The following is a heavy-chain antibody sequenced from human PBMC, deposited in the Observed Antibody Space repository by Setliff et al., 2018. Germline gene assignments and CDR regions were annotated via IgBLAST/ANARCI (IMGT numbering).Heavy chain of an antibody. J-gene: IGHJ4*02. D-gene: IGHD2-8*01. Sequence: GGSLRLSCVASGFTFGAYTLTWVRQAPGKGLEFVSGVDQGANTYYGDSVKGRFTISRDNSQNTVYLQMTNLRVEDTAIYYCAKDRVPDGKWDSDSSGPGILVTVSS. CDR3: AKDRVPDGKWDSDS. CDR2: VDQGANT. V-gene: IGHV3-23*01. CDR1: GFTFGAYT.